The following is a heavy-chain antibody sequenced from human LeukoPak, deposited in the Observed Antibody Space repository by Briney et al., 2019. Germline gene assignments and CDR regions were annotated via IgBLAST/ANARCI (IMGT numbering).Heavy chain of an antibody. J-gene: IGHJ4*02. Sequence: SCXASGXSFSDAWXSWVRQAXXXXXXWVGRIKSKSDGGTTDYAAPVKGRFTISRDDSKNTLYVQMNSLKTEDTAVYYCTTLMGSIGQWGQGTLVTVSS. CDR2: IKSKSDGGTT. CDR1: GXSFSDAW. D-gene: IGHD6-19*01. V-gene: IGHV3-15*01. CDR3: TTLMGSIGQ.